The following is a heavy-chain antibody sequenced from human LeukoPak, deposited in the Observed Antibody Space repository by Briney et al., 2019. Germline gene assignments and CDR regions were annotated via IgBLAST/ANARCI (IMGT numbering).Heavy chain of an antibody. D-gene: IGHD5-24*01. V-gene: IGHV3-7*04. CDR3: TRVGYIDEGIDY. CDR1: GFTFGSCW. CDR2: IKQDGSKK. Sequence: GGSLRLSCAASGFTFGSCWMNWVRQTPGKGLEWVANIKQDGSKKSYVDSVKGRFTISRDNAKNSLYLQMNSLRAEDTAIYYCTRVGYIDEGIDYWGQGTLVTVSS. J-gene: IGHJ4*02.